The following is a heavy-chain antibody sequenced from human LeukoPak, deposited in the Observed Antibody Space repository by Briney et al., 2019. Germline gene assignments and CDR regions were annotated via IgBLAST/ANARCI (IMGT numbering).Heavy chain of an antibody. CDR2: INHSGST. CDR3: ARGLYPDGEVWFDP. D-gene: IGHD3-10*01. V-gene: IGHV4-34*01. CDR1: GGSFSGYY. Sequence: PSETLSLTCAVYGGSFSGYYWGWIRQPPGKGLEWIGEINHSGSTNYNPSLKSRVTISVDTSKNQFSLKLSSVTAADTAVYYCARGLYPDGEVWFDPWGQGTLVTVSS. J-gene: IGHJ5*02.